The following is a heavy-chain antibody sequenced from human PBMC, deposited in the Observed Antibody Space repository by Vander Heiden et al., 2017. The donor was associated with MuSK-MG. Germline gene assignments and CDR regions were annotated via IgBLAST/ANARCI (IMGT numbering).Heavy chain of an antibody. J-gene: IGHJ6*02. Sequence: VQLVESGGGLVQPGGSLRLSCAASGFIFINSNINWVPQAPGKELEWISYISFSRSTRYYADSGKGRFTISRAKNSLYLQMNSGRAEDTDVYYCAGEASRGFMDGGGQGTTVTVSS. CDR3: AGEASRGFMDG. D-gene: IGHD3-10*01. V-gene: IGHV3-48*01. CDR2: ISFSRSTR. CDR1: GFIFINSN.